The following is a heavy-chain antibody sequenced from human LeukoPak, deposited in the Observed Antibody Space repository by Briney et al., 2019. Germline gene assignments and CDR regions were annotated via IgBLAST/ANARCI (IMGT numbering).Heavy chain of an antibody. D-gene: IGHD3-3*01. Sequence: SETLSLTCTVSGGSISSSSYYWGWIRQPPGKGLEWIGSIYYSGSTYYNPSLKSRVTISVDTSKNQFSLKLSSVTAADTAVYYCASYDFWSGYARKFDYWGQGTLVTVSS. V-gene: IGHV4-39*01. CDR2: IYYSGST. CDR1: GGSISSSSYY. CDR3: ASYDFWSGYARKFDY. J-gene: IGHJ4*02.